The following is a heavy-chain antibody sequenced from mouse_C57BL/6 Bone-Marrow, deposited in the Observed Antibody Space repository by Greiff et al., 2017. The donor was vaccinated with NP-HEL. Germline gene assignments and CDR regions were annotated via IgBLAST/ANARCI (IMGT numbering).Heavy chain of an antibody. V-gene: IGHV1-77*01. D-gene: IGHD2-5*01. J-gene: IGHJ3*01. Sequence: QVQLQQSGAELVKPGASVKISCKASGYTFTDYYINWVKQRPGQGLEWIGKIGPGSGSTYYSEKFKGKATLTADKSSSTAYMQLSSLTSEDSAVYFCAREVWAYYSNSVAWFAYWGQGTLVTVSA. CDR1: GYTFTDYY. CDR2: IGPGSGST. CDR3: AREVWAYYSNSVAWFAY.